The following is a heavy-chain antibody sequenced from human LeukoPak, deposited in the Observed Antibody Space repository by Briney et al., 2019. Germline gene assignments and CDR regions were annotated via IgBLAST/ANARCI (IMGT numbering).Heavy chain of an antibody. V-gene: IGHV1-18*01. CDR2: ISAYNGNT. D-gene: IGHD4-17*01. CDR1: GYAFTNFG. CDR3: ARDRDYGDYNTQDLFVY. J-gene: IGHJ4*02. Sequence: ASVKVSCKASGYAFTNFGISWVRQAPGQGLEWMGWISAYNGNTNYAQRLQGRVTMTTDTSTSTAYMELRSLRSDDTAVYYCARDRDYGDYNTQDLFVYWGQGTLVTVSS.